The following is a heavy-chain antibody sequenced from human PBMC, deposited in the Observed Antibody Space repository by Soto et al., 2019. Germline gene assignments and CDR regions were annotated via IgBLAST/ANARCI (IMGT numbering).Heavy chain of an antibody. V-gene: IGHV4-31*03. CDR3: ARMYSSGSGWFYP. Sequence: LQESGPGLVKPSQTLSLTCFVSGYSITAGGYYWSWIRHHPGKGLEWIWSFYSSGSIIYSPSLRSRVSISGDTSSNQFSMSLTSVTAADTARYYCARMYSSGSGWFYPWGQGTLVTVSS. CDR2: FYSSGSI. CDR1: GYSITAGGYY. J-gene: IGHJ5*02. D-gene: IGHD6-19*01.